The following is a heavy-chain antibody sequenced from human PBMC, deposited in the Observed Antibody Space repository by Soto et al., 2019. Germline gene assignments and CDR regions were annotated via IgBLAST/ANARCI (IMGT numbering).Heavy chain of an antibody. Sequence: GGTLIPSCAAPGFTFSIYALHWVRHAPGRELEWVAVMSPNGNNQDYADSVKGRFTISRDNSKNTLYLQMNSLRAEDTAVYYCAKDGRQKVGLFDYWGQGTLVTVSS. CDR2: MSPNGNNQ. CDR1: GFTFSIYA. CDR3: AKDGRQKVGLFDY. V-gene: IGHV3-30-3*01. J-gene: IGHJ4*02. D-gene: IGHD1-26*01.